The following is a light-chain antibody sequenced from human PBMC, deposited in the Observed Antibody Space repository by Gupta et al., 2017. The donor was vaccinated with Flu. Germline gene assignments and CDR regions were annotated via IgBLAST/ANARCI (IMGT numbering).Light chain of an antibody. CDR1: HGISTG. CDR3: QQDDSLPRS. V-gene: IGKV1D-12*01. J-gene: IGKJ1*01. CDR2: SAS. Sequence: DLQMTQSPASVSASVGGRVAVTCRASHGISTGLAWYQQKPGKAPKLLMHSASTLMSGVPSRFSGTGSETEFTLTITSLQPEDVATYYCQQDDSLPRSFGQGTKVEI.